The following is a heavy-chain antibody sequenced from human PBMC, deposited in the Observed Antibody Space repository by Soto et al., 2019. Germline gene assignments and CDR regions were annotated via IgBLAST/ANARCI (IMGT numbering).Heavy chain of an antibody. J-gene: IGHJ6*02. V-gene: IGHV3-7*03. CDR2: IKQDGSEK. Sequence: AGGSLRLSCAASGFTFSSYWMSWVRQAPGKGLEWVANIKQDGSEKYYVDSVKGRFTISRDNAKNSLYLQMNSLRAEDTAVYYCARDYLYDYVWGSDPEGIYGMDVWGQGTTVTVSS. CDR3: ARDYLYDYVWGSDPEGIYGMDV. D-gene: IGHD3-16*02. CDR1: GFTFSSYW.